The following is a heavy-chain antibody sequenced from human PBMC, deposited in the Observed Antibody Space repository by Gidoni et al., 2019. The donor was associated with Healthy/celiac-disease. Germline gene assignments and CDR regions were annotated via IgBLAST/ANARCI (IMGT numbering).Heavy chain of an antibody. J-gene: IGHJ4*02. D-gene: IGHD3-16*01. CDR3: ARDFRGGGEQYYFDY. Sequence: QVQLVESGGGLVQPGRSLSLPCAASACTCRSNAMHWVRQAPGKGLEWVAVIAYDGNNKYYAASEKGRFTNYRNNSKNMLYLQMNSQRAEAAAVYYCARDFRGGGEQYYFDYWGQGTLVTVSS. CDR1: ACTCRSNA. CDR2: IAYDGNNK. V-gene: IGHV3-30-3*01.